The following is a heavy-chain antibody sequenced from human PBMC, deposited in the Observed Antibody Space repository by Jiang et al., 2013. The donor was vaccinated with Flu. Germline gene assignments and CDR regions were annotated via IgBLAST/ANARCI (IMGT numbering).Heavy chain of an antibody. Sequence: GSGLVKPSQTLSLTCTVSGGSISSGSYYWSWIRQPAGKGLEWIGRIYTSGSTNYNPSLKSRVTISVDTSKNQFSLKLSSVTAADTAVYYCARGLQLWSPLHFDYWGQGTLVTVSS. D-gene: IGHD5-18*01. CDR2: IYTSGST. CDR1: GGSISSGSYY. J-gene: IGHJ4*02. CDR3: ARGLQLWSPLHFDY. V-gene: IGHV4-61*02.